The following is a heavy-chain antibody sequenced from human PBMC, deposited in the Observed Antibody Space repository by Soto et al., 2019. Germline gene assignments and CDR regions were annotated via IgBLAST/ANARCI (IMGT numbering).Heavy chain of an antibody. V-gene: IGHV3-23*01. CDR2: ISGSGGRT. D-gene: IGHD3-10*01. Sequence: EVQLLESGGGLVQPGGSLRLSCAPSGFTFSSYAMSWVRQAPGKGLEWVSAISGSGGRTYYADSVKGRFTISRDNSKITLYLQMNSLRAEDTAVYYCAKGRTMVRGVIILGGMDVWGQGTTVTVSS. CDR1: GFTFSSYA. CDR3: AKGRTMVRGVIILGGMDV. J-gene: IGHJ6*02.